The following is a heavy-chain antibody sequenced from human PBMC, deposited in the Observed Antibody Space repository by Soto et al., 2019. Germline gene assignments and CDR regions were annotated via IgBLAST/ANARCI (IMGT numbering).Heavy chain of an antibody. J-gene: IGHJ6*02. Sequence: ASVKVSCKASGYTFTGYYIHWVRQAPGQGLEWMGWINPNSGGTNYAQKFQGRVTMTRDTSISTAYMELSRLRSDDTAVYYCARAHPIVVVPAAIYYYYGMDVRGQATTVTVS. CDR2: INPNSGGT. CDR3: ARAHPIVVVPAAIYYYYGMDV. D-gene: IGHD2-2*01. V-gene: IGHV1-2*02. CDR1: GYTFTGYY.